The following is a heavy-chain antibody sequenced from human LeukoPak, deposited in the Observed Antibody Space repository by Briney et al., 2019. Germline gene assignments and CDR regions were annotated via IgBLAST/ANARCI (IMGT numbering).Heavy chain of an antibody. V-gene: IGHV3-21*04. Sequence: GRSLRLSCAASGFTFSTYTMNWLRQAPGRGLEWVSSISTTSSYIYYADSVEGRFTISRDNAKNSLYLQMNSLRAEDTALYYCAKGPSYDSSGYYYDRLYYFDYWGQGTLVTVSS. CDR3: AKGPSYDSSGYYYDRLYYFDY. D-gene: IGHD3-22*01. J-gene: IGHJ4*02. CDR2: ISTTSSYI. CDR1: GFTFSTYT.